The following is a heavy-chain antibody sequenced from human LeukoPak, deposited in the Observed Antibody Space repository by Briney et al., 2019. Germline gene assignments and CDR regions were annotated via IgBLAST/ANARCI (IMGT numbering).Heavy chain of an antibody. Sequence: SETLSLTCTVSGGSISGGSYYWSWIRQPAGKGLEWIGRIYTSGSTNYNPSLKSRVTISVDTSKNQFSLKLSSVTAADTAVYYCARSVIADLPHYYYYYYMDVWGKGTTVTVSS. D-gene: IGHD6-13*01. CDR1: GGSISGGSYY. J-gene: IGHJ6*03. CDR2: IYTSGST. CDR3: ARSVIADLPHYYYYYYMDV. V-gene: IGHV4-61*02.